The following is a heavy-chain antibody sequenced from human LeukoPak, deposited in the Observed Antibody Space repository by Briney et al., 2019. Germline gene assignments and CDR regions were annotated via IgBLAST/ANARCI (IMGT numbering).Heavy chain of an antibody. D-gene: IGHD6-13*01. CDR1: RFTFSAYW. CDR3: ARAGPSSSWHQFDY. J-gene: IGHJ4*02. Sequence: PGGSLRLSCAASRFTFSAYWMHWVRQAPGKGLVWVSLINSDGSSTTYADSVKGRFTISRDNSKNTLYLQMNSLRAEETAVYYCARAGPSSSWHQFDYWGQGTLVTVSS. V-gene: IGHV3-74*01. CDR2: INSDGSST.